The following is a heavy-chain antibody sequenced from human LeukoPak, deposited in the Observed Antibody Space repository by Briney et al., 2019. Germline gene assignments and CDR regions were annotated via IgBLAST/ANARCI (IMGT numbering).Heavy chain of an antibody. CDR3: ARDNCSGGSCYYYYGMDV. J-gene: IGHJ6*02. V-gene: IGHV1-18*01. CDR2: ISAYNGNT. D-gene: IGHD2-15*01. CDR1: GYTFTSYG. Sequence: ASVKVSCKASGYTFTSYGISWVRQAPGQGLEWVGWISAYNGNTNYAQKLQGRVTMTTDTSTSTAYMELRSLRSDDTAVYYCARDNCSGGSCYYYYGMDVWGQGTTVTVSS.